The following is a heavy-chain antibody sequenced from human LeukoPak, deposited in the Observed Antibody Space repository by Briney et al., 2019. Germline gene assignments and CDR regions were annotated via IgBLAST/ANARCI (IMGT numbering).Heavy chain of an antibody. CDR2: ASHAGIT. Sequence: PSETLSLTCAVFGESFVGRHWSWICQCPGKGLGWLGEASHAGITNYNPSLKSRVSISVDTSKDQFSLTLTSVTAADTAVYYCARGRANWDYDFDYWGQGTPVTVS. V-gene: IGHV4-34*01. CDR3: ARGRANWDYDFDY. J-gene: IGHJ4*02. D-gene: IGHD1-7*01. CDR1: GESFVGRH.